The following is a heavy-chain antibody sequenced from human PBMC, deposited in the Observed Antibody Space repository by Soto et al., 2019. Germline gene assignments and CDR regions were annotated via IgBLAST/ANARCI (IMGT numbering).Heavy chain of an antibody. D-gene: IGHD5-12*01. Sequence: PGGSLRLSCTASGFTFSGFAMSWFRQPPGKGLQWVGFIRSESLYGTTEYAASVRGRFTISRDDSQRLVYLQMDSLQSEDTAVYYCTRGSYSASETAHLCFDCWGVGTMLTV. J-gene: IGHJ4*02. CDR2: IRSESLYGTT. CDR1: GFTFSGFA. V-gene: IGHV3-49*03. CDR3: TRGSYSASETAHLCFDC.